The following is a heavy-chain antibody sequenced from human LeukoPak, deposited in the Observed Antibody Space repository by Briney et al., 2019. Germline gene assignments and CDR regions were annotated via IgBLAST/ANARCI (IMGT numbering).Heavy chain of an antibody. CDR3: ARGHSRGYYCDY. CDR1: GFTFSSYG. Sequence: GGSLRLSCAASGFTFSSYGMHWVRQAPGKGLEWVAVIWYDGSNKYYADSVKGRFTISRDNSKNTLYLQMNSLRAEDTAVYYCARGHSRGYYCDYWGQGTLVTVSS. CDR2: IWYDGSNK. V-gene: IGHV3-33*01. J-gene: IGHJ4*02. D-gene: IGHD3-22*01.